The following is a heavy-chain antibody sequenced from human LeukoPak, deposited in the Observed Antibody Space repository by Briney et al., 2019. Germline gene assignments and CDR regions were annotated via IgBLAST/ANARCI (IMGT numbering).Heavy chain of an antibody. CDR3: AKFEFGF. CDR2: ISYDGSNK. CDR1: GFTFSSYA. Sequence: GGSLRLSCAASGFTFSSYAMHWVRQAPGKGLEWVAVISYDGSNKYYADSVKGRFTISRDNSKNTLYLQMNSLRDEDTAVYYCAKFEFGFWGQGTLVTVSS. D-gene: IGHD3-16*01. J-gene: IGHJ4*02. V-gene: IGHV3-30*04.